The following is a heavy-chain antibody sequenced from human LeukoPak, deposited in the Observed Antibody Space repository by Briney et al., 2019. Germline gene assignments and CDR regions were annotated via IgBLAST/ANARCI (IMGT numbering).Heavy chain of an antibody. V-gene: IGHV3-30*02. CDR3: ASYKLLRGQVFDY. CDR1: GFTFSSYG. Sequence: GGSLILSCAASGFTFSSYGMHGVRQAPGKGLERVAFIRYDGSNKYYADSVKGRFTISRDNSKNTLYLQMNSLRAEDTAVYYCASYKLLRGQVFDYWGQGTLVTVSS. D-gene: IGHD2-15*01. CDR2: IRYDGSNK. J-gene: IGHJ4*02.